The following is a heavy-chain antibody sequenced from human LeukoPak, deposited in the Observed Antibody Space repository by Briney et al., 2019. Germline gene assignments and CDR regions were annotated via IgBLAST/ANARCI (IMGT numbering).Heavy chain of an antibody. CDR1: GFPFIEYS. D-gene: IGHD1-1*01. V-gene: IGHV3-48*01. Sequence: GGALRLSCTASGFPFIEYSMNWVRQVPGKGLEWISYIGIDSGNTKYADSVRGRFTISADKAKNSLYLQMNSLRVEDTAVYYCARDHNYAFDNWGQGTLVSVAS. J-gene: IGHJ4*02. CDR2: IGIDSGNT. CDR3: ARDHNYAFDN.